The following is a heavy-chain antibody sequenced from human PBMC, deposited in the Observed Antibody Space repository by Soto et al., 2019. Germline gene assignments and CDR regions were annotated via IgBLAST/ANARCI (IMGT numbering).Heavy chain of an antibody. J-gene: IGHJ5*02. CDR1: GYTFTSYE. D-gene: IGHD6-13*01. CDR2: MDPDSGDT. CDR3: ARDGIAVAGGNWFDP. Sequence: QVPLVQSGAEVKKPGASVKVSCKASGYTFTSYEINWVRQAPGQGLEWMGWMDPDSGDTGYAQQFQGRITVTRNTSINTAYMELSSLSSEDTDIYYGARDGIAVAGGNWFDPWGQGTLVTVSS. V-gene: IGHV1-8*01.